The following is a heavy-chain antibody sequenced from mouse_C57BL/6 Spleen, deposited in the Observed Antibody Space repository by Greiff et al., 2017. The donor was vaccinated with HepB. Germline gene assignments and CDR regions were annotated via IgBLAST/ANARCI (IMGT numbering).Heavy chain of an antibody. CDR3: ASGSYYGNYDWFAY. CDR2: IDPSDSET. CDR1: GYTFTSYW. V-gene: IGHV1-52*01. D-gene: IGHD2-1*01. J-gene: IGHJ3*01. Sequence: QVHVKQPGAELVRPGSSVKLSCKASGYTFTSYWMHWVKQRPIQGLEWIGNIDPSDSETHYNQKFKDKATLTVDKSSSTAYMQLSSLTSEDSAVYYCASGSYYGNYDWFAYWGQGTLVTVSA.